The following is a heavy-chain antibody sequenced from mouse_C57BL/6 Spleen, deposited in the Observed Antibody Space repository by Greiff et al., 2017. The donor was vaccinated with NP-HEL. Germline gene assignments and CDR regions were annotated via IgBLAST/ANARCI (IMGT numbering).Heavy chain of an antibody. V-gene: IGHV1-55*01. D-gene: IGHD1-1*01. J-gene: IGHJ2*01. CDR2: IYPGSGST. CDR1: GYTFTSYW. Sequence: VQLQQPGAELVKPGASVKMSCKASGYTFTSYWITWVKQRPGQGLEWIGDIYPGSGSTNYNEKFKSKATLTVDTSSSTAYMQLSSLTSEDSAVYYCARSLFITTVVATGYWGQGTTLTVSS. CDR3: ARSLFITTVVATGY.